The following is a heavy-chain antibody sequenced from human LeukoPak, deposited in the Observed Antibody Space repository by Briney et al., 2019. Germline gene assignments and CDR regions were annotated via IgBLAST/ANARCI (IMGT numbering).Heavy chain of an antibody. D-gene: IGHD1-14*01. CDR2: ISAYNGKT. CDR1: GYTFTTYG. Sequence: ASVKLSCKASGYTFTTYGITWVRQPPGQGLEWMGWISAYNGKTNYVHKLQWRVTMTTDTSTSTAYMELRSLRSDDTAVYYCARSGTILRGHLDYCGQGPLFAASS. CDR3: ARSGTILRGHLDY. V-gene: IGHV1-18*01. J-gene: IGHJ4*02.